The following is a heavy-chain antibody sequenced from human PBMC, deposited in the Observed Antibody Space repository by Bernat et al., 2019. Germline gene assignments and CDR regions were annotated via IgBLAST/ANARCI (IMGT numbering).Heavy chain of an antibody. CDR3: AKDVGTYAFDY. V-gene: IGHV3-30*18. CDR1: GFTFSSYG. Sequence: GFTFSSYGMHWVRQAPGKGLEWVAVISYDGSNKYYADSVKGRFTISRDNSKNTLYLQMNSLRDEDTAVYYCAKDVGTYAFDYWG. D-gene: IGHD1-26*01. J-gene: IGHJ4*01. CDR2: ISYDGSNK.